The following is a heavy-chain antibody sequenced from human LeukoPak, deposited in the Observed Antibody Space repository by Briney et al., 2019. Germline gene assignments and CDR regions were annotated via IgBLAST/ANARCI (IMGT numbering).Heavy chain of an antibody. V-gene: IGHV3-53*01. D-gene: IGHD1-26*01. CDR2: IFSGGST. J-gene: IGHJ4*02. CDR3: ARVGPSRWDFYY. CDR1: GFIFCSKY. Sequence: GGSLRLSCAASGFIFCSKYMTWVRQAPGKGLEWVSVIFSGGSTYYADSVKGRVTISRDNSKNTLYLQMNNLRGEDTAVYYCARVGPSRWDFYYWGQGTLVTVSS.